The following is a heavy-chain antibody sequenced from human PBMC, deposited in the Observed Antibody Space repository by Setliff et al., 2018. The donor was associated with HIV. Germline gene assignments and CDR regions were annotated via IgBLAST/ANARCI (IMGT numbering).Heavy chain of an antibody. J-gene: IGHJ3*02. CDR1: GDTFTSYD. Sequence: ASVKVSCKTSGDTFTSYDINWVRQAAGHGLEWMGWMNPNSGNTGYAQKFQGRVTMTRNTSISTAYMELSSLRSEDTAVYYCARRLTPGDAFDIWGQGTMVTVSS. CDR2: MNPNSGNT. V-gene: IGHV1-8*02. CDR3: ARRLTPGDAFDI. D-gene: IGHD3-10*01.